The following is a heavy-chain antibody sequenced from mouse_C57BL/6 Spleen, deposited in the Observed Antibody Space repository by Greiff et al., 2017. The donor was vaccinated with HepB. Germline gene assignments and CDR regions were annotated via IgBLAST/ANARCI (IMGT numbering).Heavy chain of an antibody. CDR1: GYSFTDYN. CDR3: ARGYSNLYYYAMDY. V-gene: IGHV1-39*01. D-gene: IGHD2-5*01. J-gene: IGHJ4*01. CDR2: INPNYGTT. Sequence: VHVKQSGPELVKPGASVKISCKASGYSFTDYNMNWVKQSNGKSLEWIGVINPNYGTTSYNQKFKGKATLTVDQSSSTAYMQLNSLTSEDSAVYYCARGYSNLYYYAMDYWGQGTSVTVSS.